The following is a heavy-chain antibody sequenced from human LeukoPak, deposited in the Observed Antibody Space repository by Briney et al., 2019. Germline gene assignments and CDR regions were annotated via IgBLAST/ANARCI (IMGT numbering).Heavy chain of an antibody. V-gene: IGHV3-66*01. CDR1: GFTVSSNY. Sequence: GGSLRLSCAASGFTVSSNYMTWVRQAPGKGLEWVSLIHSGGSTSYADSVRGRFTISRDNSKNTLYLQMNSLRAEDTAVYYCAGIETVADAFDIWGQGTLVTVSS. J-gene: IGHJ3*02. CDR3: AGIETVADAFDI. CDR2: IHSGGST. D-gene: IGHD1-1*01.